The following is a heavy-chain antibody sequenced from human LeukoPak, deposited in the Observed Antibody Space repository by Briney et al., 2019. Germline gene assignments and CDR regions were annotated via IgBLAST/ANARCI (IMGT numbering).Heavy chain of an antibody. CDR3: TKDQDFRLGSMDF. CDR1: GFRFRTYA. Sequence: GGSLRLSCGTSGFRFRTYAMTWVRQAPGKGLEWVSTITDVGDRALYIDSVRGRFTIFRDDSKNTLYLQLNSLRAEDTAVYYCTKDQDFRLGSMDFWGQGTLVTVSS. V-gene: IGHV3-23*01. D-gene: IGHD7-27*01. J-gene: IGHJ4*02. CDR2: ITDVGDRA.